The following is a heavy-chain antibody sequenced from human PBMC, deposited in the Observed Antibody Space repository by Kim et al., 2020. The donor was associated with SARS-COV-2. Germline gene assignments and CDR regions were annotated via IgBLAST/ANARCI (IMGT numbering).Heavy chain of an antibody. D-gene: IGHD4-17*01. CDR2: IYYSGST. J-gene: IGHJ4*02. V-gene: IGHV4-39*01. CDR1: GGSISSSSYY. CDR3: ARRVDGDIDY. Sequence: SETLSLTCTVSGGSISSSSYYWGWIRQEPGKGLEWIGSIYYSGSTYYNPSLKSRVTISVYTSKNQFSLKLSSVTAADTAVYFCARRVDGDIDYWGQGTLVTVSS.